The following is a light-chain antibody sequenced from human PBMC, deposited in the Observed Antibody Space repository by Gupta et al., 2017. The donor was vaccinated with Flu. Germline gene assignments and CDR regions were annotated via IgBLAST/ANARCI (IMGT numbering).Light chain of an antibody. Sequence: SSFSASVVGSIIITFRASNGSISRLAWLQQQTGKAAHTLIYAAACLQSGGPARCSGSGSGTEDTLTTSSLQPDDDATYYCQQAGRFTPTFGGGTNVEIK. J-gene: IGKJ4*01. CDR2: AAA. CDR3: QQAGRFTPT. CDR1: NGSISR. V-gene: IGKV1-12*01.